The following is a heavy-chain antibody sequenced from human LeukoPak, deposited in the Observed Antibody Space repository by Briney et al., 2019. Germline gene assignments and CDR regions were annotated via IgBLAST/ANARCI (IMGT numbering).Heavy chain of an antibody. V-gene: IGHV1-18*01. CDR1: GYTFISHG. CDR2: ISVYNGKT. Sequence: ASVKVSCKASGYTFISHGISWVRQAPGQGLEWMGWISVYNGKTNYVQKLQGRVTMTTDTSTSTAYMELRSLRSDDTAAYYCARRITIFGVTDYYGMDVWGQGTTVTVSS. J-gene: IGHJ6*02. D-gene: IGHD3-3*01. CDR3: ARRITIFGVTDYYGMDV.